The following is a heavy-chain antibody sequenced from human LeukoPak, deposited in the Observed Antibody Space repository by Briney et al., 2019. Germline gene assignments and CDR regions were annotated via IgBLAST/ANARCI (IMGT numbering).Heavy chain of an antibody. V-gene: IGHV4-4*07. CDR2: INTSGST. CDR1: SDATTTDA. J-gene: IGHJ2*01. Sequence: SETPSPTPALSGLGSSDATTTDAWSWFRQPAGKGPEWLGRINTSGSTYYNPSLKSRVTISVDKSKNQLSLKLDPLTTADTAVYYYSTCSRCAEPWSRDVRGRGSLVTVSS. CDR3: STCSRCAEPWSRDV. D-gene: IGHD2-2*01.